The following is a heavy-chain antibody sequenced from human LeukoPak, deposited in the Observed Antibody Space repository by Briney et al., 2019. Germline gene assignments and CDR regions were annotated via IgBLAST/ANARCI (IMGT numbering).Heavy chain of an antibody. CDR3: ARGDGSGSGRWFDP. D-gene: IGHD3-10*01. Sequence: TSETLSLTCSVSGDSMNDYYWTWIRQPPGKGLEWIGYIYHTGSTYYNPSLKGRVTISVDRSKNQFSLNLNFVTAADTALYYCARGDGSGSGRWFDPWGQGTLITVSS. CDR2: IYHTGST. V-gene: IGHV4-59*12. J-gene: IGHJ5*02. CDR1: GDSMNDYY.